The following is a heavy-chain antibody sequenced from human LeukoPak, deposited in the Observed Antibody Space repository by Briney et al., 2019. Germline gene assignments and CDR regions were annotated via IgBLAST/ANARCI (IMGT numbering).Heavy chain of an antibody. CDR1: GGSISSYY. CDR3: ARGAGGVVVAATIYFDY. Sequence: SETLSLTCTVSGGSISSYYRSWIRQPAGKGLEWIGRIYTSGSTNYNPSLKSRVTMSVDTSKNQFSLKLSSVTAADTAVYYCARGAGGVVVAATIYFDYWGQGTLVTVSS. V-gene: IGHV4-4*07. D-gene: IGHD2-15*01. J-gene: IGHJ4*02. CDR2: IYTSGST.